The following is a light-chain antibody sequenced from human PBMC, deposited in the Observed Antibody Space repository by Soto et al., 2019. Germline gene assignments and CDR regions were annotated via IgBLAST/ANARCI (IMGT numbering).Light chain of an antibody. CDR1: NIGSQS. V-gene: IGLV3-21*02. CDR3: QVWDSGTDHAV. CDR2: DDN. J-gene: IGLJ2*01. Sequence: SYELTPPPSVSVAPGQSARITCGGNNIGSQSVHWYQQKPGQAPVLVVYDDNDRPSGIPERFSGSKSGNTATLSITRVGAGDEADYYCQVWDSGTDHAVFGGGTKLTVL.